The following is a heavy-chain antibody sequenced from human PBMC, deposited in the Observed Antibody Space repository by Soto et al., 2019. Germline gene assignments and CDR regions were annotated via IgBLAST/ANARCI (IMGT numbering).Heavy chain of an antibody. CDR3: ARGGYYYENSGQNAYDY. CDR1: CGSISSGGYY. D-gene: IGHD3-22*01. V-gene: IGHV4-31*03. J-gene: IGHJ4*01. CDR2: IYYGGST. Sequence: SETLSLTCTVSCGSISSGGYYWSWIRQHPGKGLEWIGYIYYGGSTYYNPSLKSRATISGDTSKNQFSLKLSSVTAADTAVYYCARGGYYYENSGQNAYDYWGQGILVTVSS.